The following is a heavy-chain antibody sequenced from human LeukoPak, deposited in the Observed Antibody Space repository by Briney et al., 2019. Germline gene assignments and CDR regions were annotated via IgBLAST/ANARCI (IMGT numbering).Heavy chain of an antibody. D-gene: IGHD2-2*03. J-gene: IGHJ6*02. CDR2: INPNSGGT. CDR1: GYTFTGYY. Sequence: GGSVKVSCKASGYTFTGYYMHWVRQAPGQGLGWMGWINPNSGGTNYAQKFQGRVTMTRDTSISTAYMELSRLRSDDTAVYYCARDLAFDSLLDIMDLWGQGTTVSVPS. V-gene: IGHV1-2*02. CDR3: ARDLAFDSLLDIMDL.